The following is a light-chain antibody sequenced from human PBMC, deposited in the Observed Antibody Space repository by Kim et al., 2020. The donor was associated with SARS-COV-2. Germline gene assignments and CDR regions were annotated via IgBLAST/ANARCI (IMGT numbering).Light chain of an antibody. CDR1: KLGDKY. CDR3: QAWDSSTAV. CDR2: QDS. Sequence: VSPGQTASITCSGDKLGDKYACWYQQKPGQSPVLVIYQDSKRPSGIPERFSGSNSGNTATLTISGTQAMDEADYYCQAWDSSTAVFGTGTQLTVL. J-gene: IGLJ1*01. V-gene: IGLV3-1*01.